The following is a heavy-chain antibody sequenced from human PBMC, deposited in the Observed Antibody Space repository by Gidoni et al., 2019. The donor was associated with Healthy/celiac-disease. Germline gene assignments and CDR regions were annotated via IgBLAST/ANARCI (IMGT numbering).Heavy chain of an antibody. D-gene: IGHD4-17*01. CDR2: IYYSGST. CDR1: GGSISSYY. Sequence: QVQLQESGPGLVKPSETLSLTCTVSGGSISSYYWSWIRQPPGKGLEWIGYIYYSGSTNYNPSLKSRVTISVDTSKNQFSLKLSSVTAADTAVYYCARGSAWTTVVTPAFDYWGQGTLVTVSS. CDR3: ARGSAWTTVVTPAFDY. J-gene: IGHJ4*02. V-gene: IGHV4-59*01.